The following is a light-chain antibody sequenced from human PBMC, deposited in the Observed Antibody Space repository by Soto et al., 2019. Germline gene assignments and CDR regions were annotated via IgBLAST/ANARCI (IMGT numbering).Light chain of an antibody. CDR2: EVN. CDR1: SXDVGGYNY. J-gene: IGLJ1*01. CDR3: GSYTSTDTPFV. Sequence: QSALAQPSSVSGSPGQSITISCTGTSXDVGGYNYVSWYQHHPGKGPKLIIYEVNNRPSGLSDRFSGSKSGNKASLTISNLEAEDESDYYCGSYTSTDTPFVFGTGTKVTVL. V-gene: IGLV2-14*01.